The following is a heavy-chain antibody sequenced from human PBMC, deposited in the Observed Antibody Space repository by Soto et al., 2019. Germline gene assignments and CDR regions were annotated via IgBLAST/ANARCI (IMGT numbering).Heavy chain of an antibody. J-gene: IGHJ6*03. CDR1: GYSFTSYW. CDR3: ARGKAGTDYYYYYYMDV. V-gene: IGHV5-51*01. Sequence: GESLKISCKGSGYSFTSYWIGWVRQMPGKGLEWMGIIYPGDSDTRYSPSFQGQVTISADKSISTAYLQWSSLKASDTAMYYCARGKAGTDYYYYYYMDVWGKGTTVTVPS. D-gene: IGHD6-13*01. CDR2: IYPGDSDT.